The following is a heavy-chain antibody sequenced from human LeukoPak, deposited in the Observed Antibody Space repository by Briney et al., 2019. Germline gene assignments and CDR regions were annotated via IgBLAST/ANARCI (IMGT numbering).Heavy chain of an antibody. J-gene: IGHJ3*02. CDR3: ARDETAMVLGAFDI. D-gene: IGHD5-18*01. Sequence: GGSLRLSCAASGFTFSDYYMSWIRQAPGKGLEWVSYFSSSGSTIYYADSVKGRFTISRDNAKNSLYLQMNSLRAEDTAVYYCARDETAMVLGAFDIWGQGTMVTVSS. CDR2: FSSSGSTI. V-gene: IGHV3-11*01. CDR1: GFTFSDYY.